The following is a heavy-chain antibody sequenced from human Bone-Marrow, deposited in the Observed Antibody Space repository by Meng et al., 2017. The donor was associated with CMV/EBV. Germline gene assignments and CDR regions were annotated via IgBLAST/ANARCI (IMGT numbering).Heavy chain of an antibody. J-gene: IGHJ6*02. CDR1: GGSISSYY. CDR3: ARDQQEPLAYGMDV. D-gene: IGHD1-1*01. Sequence: SETLSLTCTVSGGSISSYYWSWIRQPPGKGLEWIGSIYYSGSTYYNPSLKSRVTISVDTSKNQFSLKLSSVTAADTAVYYCARDQQEPLAYGMDVWGQGTTVTVSS. CDR2: IYYSGST. V-gene: IGHV4-59*12.